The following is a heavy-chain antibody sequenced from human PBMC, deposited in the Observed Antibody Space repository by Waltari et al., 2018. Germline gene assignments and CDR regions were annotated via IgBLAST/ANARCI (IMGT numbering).Heavy chain of an antibody. J-gene: IGHJ1*01. D-gene: IGHD2-2*01. CDR2: ISGSAGAI. V-gene: IGHV3-23*01. CDR3: AKAPYQLPFLEA. Sequence: LESGGGLAQPGGSLKLSCVASGFTFGDFAMNWVRQAPGKGLEWVSVISGSAGAIHYVDSVKGRFTISRDNSNSTLYLQMNNLRADDTAIYYCAKAPYQLPFLEAWGQDTPVTVSS. CDR1: GFTFGDFA.